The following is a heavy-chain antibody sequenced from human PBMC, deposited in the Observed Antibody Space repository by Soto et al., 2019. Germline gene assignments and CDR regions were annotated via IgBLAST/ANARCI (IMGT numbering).Heavy chain of an antibody. CDR3: ARQRKTAVTQAYFDH. J-gene: IGHJ4*02. CDR1: GESISSSSYY. D-gene: IGHD4-17*01. CDR2: IYYSGRT. V-gene: IGHV4-39*01. Sequence: SETLSLTCIVSGESISSSSYYWGWIRQPPGKGLEWIGSIYYSGRTYYNPSFKSRVTISIDTSKNQFSLKLSSVTATDAAVYYCARQRKTAVTQAYFDHWGQGAMVTVYS.